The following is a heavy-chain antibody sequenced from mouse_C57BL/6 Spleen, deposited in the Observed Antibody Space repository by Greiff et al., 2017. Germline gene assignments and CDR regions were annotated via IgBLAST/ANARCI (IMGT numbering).Heavy chain of an antibody. CDR1: GYSITSGYY. Sequence: EVKLMESGPGLVKPSQSLSLTCSVTGYSITSGYYWNWIRQFPGNKLEWMGYISYDGSNNYNPSLKNRISITRDTSKNQFFLKLNSVTTEDTATYYCAREGDYYGSSYEDYWGQGTTLTVSS. V-gene: IGHV3-6*01. CDR2: ISYDGSN. J-gene: IGHJ2*01. D-gene: IGHD1-1*01. CDR3: AREGDYYGSSYEDY.